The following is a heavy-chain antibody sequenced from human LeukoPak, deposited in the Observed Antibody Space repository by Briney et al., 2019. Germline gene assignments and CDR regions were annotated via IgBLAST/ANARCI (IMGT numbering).Heavy chain of an antibody. CDR1: GGSISSYY. Sequence: SETLSLTCTVSGGSISSYYWSWIRQPAGKGLEWIGRIYTSGSTNYNPSLKSRVTMSVDTSKNQFSLKLSSVTAADTAVYYCAREGNYDFWSGYYYYYMDVWGKGTTVTVSS. J-gene: IGHJ6*03. V-gene: IGHV4-4*07. D-gene: IGHD3-3*01. CDR3: AREGNYDFWSGYYYYYMDV. CDR2: IYTSGST.